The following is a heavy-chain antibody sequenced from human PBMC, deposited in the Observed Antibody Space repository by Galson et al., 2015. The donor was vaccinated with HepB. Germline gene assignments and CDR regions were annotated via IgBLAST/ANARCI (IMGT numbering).Heavy chain of an antibody. CDR2: LNSDGNVP. CDR3: TRETLDCSDGHCYSYYFDY. J-gene: IGHJ4*02. V-gene: IGHV3-74*01. CDR1: GFTFSSYW. D-gene: IGHD2-15*01. Sequence: LRLSCAASGFTFSSYWMHWVRQAPGKGLVWVSRLNSDGNVPSYADSVRGRFTISRDNVKNTLYLQMNSLRAEDTSVYYCTRETLDCSDGHCYSYYFDYWGQGTLVTVSS.